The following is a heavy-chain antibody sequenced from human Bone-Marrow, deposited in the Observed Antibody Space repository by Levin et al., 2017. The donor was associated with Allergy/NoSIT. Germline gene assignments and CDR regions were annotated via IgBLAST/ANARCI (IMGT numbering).Heavy chain of an antibody. CDR2: ISSSSSYI. D-gene: IGHD2-2*01. CDR1: GFTFSSSS. V-gene: IGHV3-21*01. CDR3: ARDRSNYAHDF. Sequence: GESLKISCAASGFTFSSSSMNWVRQAPGKGLEWVSSISSSSSYIYYADSVKGRFTISRDNAKNSLYLQMNSLRAEDTAVYYCARDRSNYAHDFWGQGTLVTVSS. J-gene: IGHJ4*02.